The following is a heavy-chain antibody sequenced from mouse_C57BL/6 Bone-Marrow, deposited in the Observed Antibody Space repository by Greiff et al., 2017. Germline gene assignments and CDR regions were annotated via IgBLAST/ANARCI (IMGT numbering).Heavy chain of an antibody. D-gene: IGHD1-1*01. Sequence: QVQLQQSGAELARPGASVTMSCKASGYTFTSYTMHWVKQRPGQGLARIGYITPSSGYTTYNQKFQDKATLTADKSSSSAYMPLSSLTYEDSAVYYCARQLPYWYFDVWGTGTTVTVSS. V-gene: IGHV1-4*01. CDR2: ITPSSGYT. CDR3: ARQLPYWYFDV. J-gene: IGHJ1*03. CDR1: GYTFTSYT.